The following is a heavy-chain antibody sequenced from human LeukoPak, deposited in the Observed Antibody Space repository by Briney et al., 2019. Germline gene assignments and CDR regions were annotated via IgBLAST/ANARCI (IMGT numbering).Heavy chain of an antibody. Sequence: PSETLSLTCTVSGGSVSGYYCNWIRQPPGKGLEWIGYIYYSGSTNYNPSLKSRVTISVDTSKNQFSLKLSSVTAADTAVYYCARDPYGDRAGAFDIWGQGTMVTVSS. CDR3: ARDPYGDRAGAFDI. CDR1: GGSVSGYY. D-gene: IGHD4-17*01. CDR2: IYYSGST. V-gene: IGHV4-59*02. J-gene: IGHJ3*02.